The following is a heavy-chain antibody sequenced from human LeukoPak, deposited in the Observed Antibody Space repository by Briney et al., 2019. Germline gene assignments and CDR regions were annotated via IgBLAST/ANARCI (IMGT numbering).Heavy chain of an antibody. CDR2: IYSAGTA. Sequence: SETLSLTCTVSGGSMGSYYWAWIRQPAGKGLEWIGRIYSAGTATYNPALKSRVTMSIDMSKNQFSLTLRSMTAADTAVYYCARDKAWLDPWGQGTLVTVSS. CDR1: GGSMGSYY. D-gene: IGHD5-12*01. J-gene: IGHJ5*02. CDR3: ARDKAWLDP. V-gene: IGHV4-4*07.